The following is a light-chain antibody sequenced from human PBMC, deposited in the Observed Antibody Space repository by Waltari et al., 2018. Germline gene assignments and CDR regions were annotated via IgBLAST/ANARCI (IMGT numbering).Light chain of an antibody. V-gene: IGLV2-23*02. Sequence: WYPRVPGGAPRLLIYDVSERPSGVSNRFSGSKSGKTAYLTISGLQAEDEADYYCCAFAGRGIYVFVTGTQVTVL. CDR2: DVS. CDR3: CAFAGRGIYV. J-gene: IGLJ1*01.